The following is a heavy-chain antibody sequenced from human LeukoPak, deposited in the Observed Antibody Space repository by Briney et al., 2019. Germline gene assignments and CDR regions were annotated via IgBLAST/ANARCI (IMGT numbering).Heavy chain of an antibody. CDR2: INHSGST. CDR3: ARGLDVVAVAGLYYFDY. CDR1: GGSFSGYY. Sequence: NPSETLSLTCAVYGGSFSGYYWSWIRQPPGKGLEWIGEINHSGSTNYNPSLKSRVTISVDTSKNQFSLKPSSVTAADTAVYYCARGLDVVAVAGLYYFDYWGQGTLVTVSS. V-gene: IGHV4-34*01. J-gene: IGHJ4*02. D-gene: IGHD6-19*01.